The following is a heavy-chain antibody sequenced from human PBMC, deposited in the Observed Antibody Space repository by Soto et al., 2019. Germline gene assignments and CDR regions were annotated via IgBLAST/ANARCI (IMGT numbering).Heavy chain of an antibody. CDR2: ISYDGSNK. V-gene: IGHV3-30-3*01. J-gene: IGHJ3*02. D-gene: IGHD2-2*01. CDR1: GFTFSSYA. Sequence: PGGSLRLSCAASGFTFSSYAMHWVRQAPGKGLEWVAVISYDGSNKYYADSVKGRFTISRDNSKNMLYLQMNSLRAEDTAVYYCARGGYCSSTRCSNDAFDIWGQGKMVTVSS. CDR3: ARGGYCSSTRCSNDAFDI.